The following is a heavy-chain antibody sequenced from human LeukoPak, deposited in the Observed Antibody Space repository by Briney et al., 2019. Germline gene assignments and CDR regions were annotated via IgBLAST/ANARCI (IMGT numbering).Heavy chain of an antibody. CDR2: INSDGSSI. Sequence: PGGPLRLSCAASGFTFGTDWTTGVPRAPGKGRVWVSCINSDGSSISYADAVKGRFTISRDNAKNTLYLQLNSLRAEDSAVYYCGGGGYLLDYWGQGTLVTVSS. V-gene: IGHV3-74*01. CDR1: GFTFGTDW. CDR3: GGGGYLLDY. D-gene: IGHD1-26*01. J-gene: IGHJ4*02.